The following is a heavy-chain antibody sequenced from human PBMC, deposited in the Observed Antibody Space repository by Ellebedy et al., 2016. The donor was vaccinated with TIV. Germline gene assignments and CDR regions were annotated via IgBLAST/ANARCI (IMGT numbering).Heavy chain of an antibody. V-gene: IGHV3-30-3*01. D-gene: IGHD3-22*01. CDR2: ISYDGSNE. CDR1: GFTFYTYA. Sequence: GGSLRLXXAASGFTFYTYAMHWVRQAPGKGLEWVAVISYDGSNEYYADSVKGRFTISRDNSKNTLYLQMNSLRAEDTAVYYCAREGDDDTSAYDYWGQGTLVTVSS. CDR3: AREGDDDTSAYDY. J-gene: IGHJ4*02.